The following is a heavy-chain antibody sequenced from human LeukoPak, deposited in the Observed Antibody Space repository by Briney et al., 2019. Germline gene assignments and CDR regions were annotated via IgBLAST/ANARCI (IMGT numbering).Heavy chain of an antibody. Sequence: GGSLRLSCAASGFTFSSYAMSWVRQAPGKGLEWVSVIYSGGSTYYADSVKGRFTISRDNSKNTLYLQMNSLRAEDTAVYCCARAPFVLGYDYGDYWGQGTLVTVSS. J-gene: IGHJ4*02. V-gene: IGHV3-66*01. CDR2: IYSGGST. CDR1: GFTFSSYA. D-gene: IGHD2-2*01. CDR3: ARAPFVLGYDYGDY.